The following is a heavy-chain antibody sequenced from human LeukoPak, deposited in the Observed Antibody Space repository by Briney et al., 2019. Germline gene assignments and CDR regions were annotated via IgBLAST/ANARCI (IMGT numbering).Heavy chain of an antibody. CDR2: ISSSSSYI. J-gene: IGHJ3*02. CDR1: GFTFSSYS. CDR3: ARVRTTVTTLGAFDI. Sequence: PGGSLRLSCAASGFTFSSYSMSWVRQAPGKGLEWVSSISSSSSYIYYADSVKGRFTISRDNAKNSLYLQMNSLRAEDTAVYYCARVRTTVTTLGAFDIWGQGTMVTVSS. D-gene: IGHD4-17*01. V-gene: IGHV3-21*01.